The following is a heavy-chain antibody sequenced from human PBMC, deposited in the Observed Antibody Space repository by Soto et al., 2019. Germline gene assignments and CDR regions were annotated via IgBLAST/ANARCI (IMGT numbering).Heavy chain of an antibody. CDR3: AGGCAMGVDY. J-gene: IGHJ4*02. CDR1: GFTFNTHW. V-gene: IGHV3-74*01. D-gene: IGHD1-26*01. CDR2: IYFYGITT. Sequence: EVQLVESGGGVVQPGGSLRLSCTASGFTFNTHWMHWVRQAPGKGLVWVSRIYFYGITTNYADSVKGRLTVSRDNAKNTVYLQVNTLRDEDTAVYYCAGGCAMGVDYWGQGTLVTVSS.